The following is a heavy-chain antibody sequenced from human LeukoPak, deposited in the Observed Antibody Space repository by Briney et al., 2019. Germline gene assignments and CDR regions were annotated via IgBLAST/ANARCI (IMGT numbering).Heavy chain of an antibody. CDR2: IYQTITT. J-gene: IGHJ3*02. V-gene: IGHV4-30-2*01. D-gene: IGHD3-10*01. CDR3: ARGGYYGSGVDAFDI. CDR1: GVSISSGGYY. Sequence: SQTLSLTCTVSGVSISSGGYYWTWIRQAPGKGLEWIGYIYQTITTYYNVSLKSRVTISVDGSKNQVSLKVNSVTDADTAVYYCARGGYYGSGVDAFDIWGQGTTVTVSS.